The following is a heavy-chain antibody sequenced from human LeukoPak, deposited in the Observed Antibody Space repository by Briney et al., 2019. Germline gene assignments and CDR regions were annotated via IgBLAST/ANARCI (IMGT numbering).Heavy chain of an antibody. D-gene: IGHD4-23*01. J-gene: IGHJ4*02. CDR3: ARAVGQVVTPLAY. V-gene: IGHV4-4*02. CDR1: GGSISSSNW. CDR2: IYHSGST. Sequence: SETLSLTCAVSGGSISSSNWWSWVRQPPGKGLEWIGEIYHSGSTNYNPSLKSRVTISVDKSKNRFSLKLSSVTAADTAVYYCARAVGQVVTPLAYWGQGTLVTVSS.